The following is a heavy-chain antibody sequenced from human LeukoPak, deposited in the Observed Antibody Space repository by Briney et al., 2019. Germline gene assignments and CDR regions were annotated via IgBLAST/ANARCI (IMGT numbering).Heavy chain of an antibody. D-gene: IGHD2-2*01. CDR2: MNSNSGNA. J-gene: IGHJ5*02. Sequence: GASVKVSCKASGYTFTSYDINWVRQATGQGLEWMGWMNSNSGNANYAQKLQGRVTMTTDTSTSTAYMELRSLRSDDTAVYYCARGGDIVVVPAELGDWFGPWGQGTLVTVSS. V-gene: IGHV1-18*01. CDR3: ARGGDIVVVPAELGDWFGP. CDR1: GYTFTSYD.